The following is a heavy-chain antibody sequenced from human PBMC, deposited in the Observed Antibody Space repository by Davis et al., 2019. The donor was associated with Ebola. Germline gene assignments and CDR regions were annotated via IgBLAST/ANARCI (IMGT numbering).Heavy chain of an antibody. CDR3: ARSLGGYYYYSMDV. Sequence: MPSETLSLTCTVSGASISSYYWIWIRQPPGKGLEWIGYTHYSGSTNYNPSHNSRVTISVDTSKDLFFLKMSSVTAADTAVYYCARSLGGYYYYSMDVWGQGTTVTVSS. J-gene: IGHJ6*02. CDR2: THYSGST. V-gene: IGHV4-59*08. D-gene: IGHD3-16*01. CDR1: GASISSYY.